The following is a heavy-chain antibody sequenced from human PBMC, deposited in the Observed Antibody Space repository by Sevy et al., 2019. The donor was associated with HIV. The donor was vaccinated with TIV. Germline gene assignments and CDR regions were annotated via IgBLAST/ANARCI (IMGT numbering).Heavy chain of an antibody. Sequence: SETLSLTCSVSAGSISAYYWSWIRQPPGNGLEWIAYIHDSGNSNYNPSLKSRVTISMDTSKNQFSLKVTSVTEADTALYYCARAPPVRSGDDSLNWFDPSGQGILVTVSS. D-gene: IGHD5-12*01. CDR3: ARAPPVRSGDDSLNWFDP. J-gene: IGHJ5*02. CDR1: AGSISAYY. V-gene: IGHV4-59*01. CDR2: IHDSGNS.